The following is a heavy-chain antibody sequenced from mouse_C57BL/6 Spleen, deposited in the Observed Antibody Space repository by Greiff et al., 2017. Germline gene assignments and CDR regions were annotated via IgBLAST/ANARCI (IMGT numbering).Heavy chain of an antibody. D-gene: IGHD2-3*01. V-gene: IGHV1-69*01. CDR3: ASGGNDGSLYWYFDD. Sequence: QVQLQQPGAELVMPGASVKLSCKASGYTFTSYWMHWVKQRPGQGLEWIGEIDPSDSYTNYNQKFKGKSTLTVDKSSSTAYMQLSSLTSEYSAVYYCASGGNDGSLYWYFDDWGTGTTVTVSS. CDR1: GYTFTSYW. CDR2: IDPSDSYT. J-gene: IGHJ1*03.